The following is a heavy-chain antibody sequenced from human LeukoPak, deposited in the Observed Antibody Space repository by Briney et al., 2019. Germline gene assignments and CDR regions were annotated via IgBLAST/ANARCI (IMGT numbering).Heavy chain of an antibody. CDR3: ARTPEGDFWSGYYQFDY. Sequence: PGGSLRLSCAASGFTFSSYSMNWVRQAPGKGLEWVSSISSSSSYIYYADSVKGRFTISRDNAKNSLYLQMNSLRAEDTAVYYCARTPEGDFWSGYYQFDYWGQGTLVTVSS. CDR1: GFTFSSYS. J-gene: IGHJ4*02. CDR2: ISSSSSYI. D-gene: IGHD3-3*01. V-gene: IGHV3-21*01.